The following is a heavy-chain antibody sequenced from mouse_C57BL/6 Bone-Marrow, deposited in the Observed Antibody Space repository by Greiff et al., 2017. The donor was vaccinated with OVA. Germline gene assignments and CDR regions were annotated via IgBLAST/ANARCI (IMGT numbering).Heavy chain of an antibody. J-gene: IGHJ2*01. D-gene: IGHD4-1*01. CDR2: INPYNGGT. CDR3: AIANWYYFDY. Sequence: EVQLQQPGAELVKPGASVKLSCKASGYTFTSYWMHWVKQSHGKSLEWIGVINPYNGGTSYNQKFKGKATLTVDKSSSTAYMELNSLTSEDSAVYYCAIANWYYFDYWGQGTTLTVSS. CDR1: GYTFTSYW. V-gene: IGHV1-19*01.